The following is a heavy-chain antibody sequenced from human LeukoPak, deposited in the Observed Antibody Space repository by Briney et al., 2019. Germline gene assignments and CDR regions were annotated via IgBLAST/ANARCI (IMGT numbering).Heavy chain of an antibody. D-gene: IGHD2-8*02. CDR3: ALGGVVTAKTGNWFDP. Sequence: ASVKVSCKASGYTFTGYYMHWVRQAPGQGLEWMGWINPNSGGTNYAQKFQDRVTMTRDTSIRTAYMELSRLRSDDTAVYYCALGGVVTAKTGNWFDPWGQGTLVTVSS. V-gene: IGHV1-2*02. CDR1: GYTFTGYY. J-gene: IGHJ5*02. CDR2: INPNSGGT.